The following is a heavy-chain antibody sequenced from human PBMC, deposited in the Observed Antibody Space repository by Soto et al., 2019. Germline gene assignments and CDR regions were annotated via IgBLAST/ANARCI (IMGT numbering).Heavy chain of an antibody. CDR2: IYYSGST. V-gene: IGHV4-59*01. CDR3: ARDHYCGGDCPLYYGMDV. CDR1: GGSISSYY. D-gene: IGHD2-21*02. J-gene: IGHJ6*02. Sequence: QVQLQESGPGLVKPSETLSLTCTVSGGSISSYYWSWIRQPPGKGLEWIGYIYYSGSTNYNPSLKSRFTISVDTSKNQFSLKLSSVTAADTAVYYCARDHYCGGDCPLYYGMDVWGQGTTVTVSS.